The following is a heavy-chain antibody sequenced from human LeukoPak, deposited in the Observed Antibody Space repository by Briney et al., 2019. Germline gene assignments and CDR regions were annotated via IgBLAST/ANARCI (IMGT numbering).Heavy chain of an antibody. D-gene: IGHD4-17*01. CDR3: ARPTTVTTRSKGYDYYYYGMDV. J-gene: IGHJ6*02. Sequence: SETLSLTCAVYGGSFSGYYWSWIRQPPGKGLEWIGEINHSGSTNYNPSLKSRVTISEDTSKNQFSLKLSSVTAADTAVYYCARPTTVTTRSKGYDYYYYGMDVWGQGTTVTVSS. V-gene: IGHV4-34*01. CDR1: GGSFSGYY. CDR2: INHSGST.